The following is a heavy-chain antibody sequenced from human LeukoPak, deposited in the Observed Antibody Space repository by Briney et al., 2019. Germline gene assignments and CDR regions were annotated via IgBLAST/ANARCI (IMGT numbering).Heavy chain of an antibody. Sequence: SVKVSCKASGGTFSSYAISWVRQAPGQGLEWMGRIIPILGIANYAQKFQGRVTITADKSTSTAYMELSSLRSEDTAVYYCARDFSSELELLGYFDYWGQGTLVTVSS. CDR1: GGTFSSYA. J-gene: IGHJ4*02. CDR3: ARDFSSELELLGYFDY. CDR2: IIPILGIA. D-gene: IGHD1-7*01. V-gene: IGHV1-69*04.